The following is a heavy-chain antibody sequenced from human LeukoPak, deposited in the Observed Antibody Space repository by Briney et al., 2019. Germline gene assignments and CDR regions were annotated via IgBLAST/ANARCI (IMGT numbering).Heavy chain of an antibody. Sequence: PSETLSLTCTVSGGSISSYYWSWIRQPPGKGLGWIGYIYYSGSTNYNPSLKSRVTISVDTSKNQFSLKLSSVTAADTAVYYCARDRDYYDSSGYYGHYFDYWGQGTLVTVSS. CDR3: ARDRDYYDSSGYYGHYFDY. V-gene: IGHV4-59*01. D-gene: IGHD3-22*01. J-gene: IGHJ4*02. CDR2: IYYSGST. CDR1: GGSISSYY.